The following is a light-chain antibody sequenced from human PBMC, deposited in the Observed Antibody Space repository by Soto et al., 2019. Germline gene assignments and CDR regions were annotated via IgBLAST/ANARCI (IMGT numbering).Light chain of an antibody. CDR1: QSVSSSY. CDR2: GAS. V-gene: IGKV3-20*01. J-gene: IGKJ1*01. CDR3: QQYGVSPRT. Sequence: EIVLTQSPDTLSLSPGERATLSCRASQSVSSSYLAWYQQRPGQAPRLLIYGASSRATGTPDRFSGSGSGTDFSLTISRLEPEDFAVYYCQQYGVSPRTFGQGTKVDIK.